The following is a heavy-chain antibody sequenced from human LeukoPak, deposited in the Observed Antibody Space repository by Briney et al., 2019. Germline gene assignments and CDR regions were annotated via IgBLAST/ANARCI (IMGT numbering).Heavy chain of an antibody. Sequence: GGSLRLSCAASGFTFSSYAMSWVRQAPGKGLEWVSAISGSGGSTYYADSVKGRFTISRDNSKNTLYLQMNSLRAKDTAVYYCAKVYRAGELLGLDYWGQGTLVTVSS. CDR3: AKVYRAGELLGLDY. CDR1: GFTFSSYA. J-gene: IGHJ4*02. D-gene: IGHD1-26*01. V-gene: IGHV3-23*01. CDR2: ISGSGGST.